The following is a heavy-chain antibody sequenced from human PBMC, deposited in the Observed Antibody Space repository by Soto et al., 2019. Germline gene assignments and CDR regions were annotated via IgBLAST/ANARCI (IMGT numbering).Heavy chain of an antibody. D-gene: IGHD3-10*01. CDR2: IYSGGST. Sequence: PGGSLRLSCAASGFTVSSNYMSWVRQAPGKGLEWVSVIYSGGSTYYADSVKGRFTISRDNSKNTLYLQMNSLRAEDTAVYYCSSRNPITMVRGVISLPAFDIWGQGTMVTVSS. CDR3: SSRNPITMVRGVISLPAFDI. V-gene: IGHV3-66*01. J-gene: IGHJ3*02. CDR1: GFTVSSNY.